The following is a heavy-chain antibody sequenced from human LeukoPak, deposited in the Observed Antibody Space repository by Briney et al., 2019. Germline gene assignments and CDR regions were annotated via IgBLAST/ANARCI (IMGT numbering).Heavy chain of an antibody. D-gene: IGHD3-22*01. J-gene: IGHJ4*02. V-gene: IGHV4-30-4*01. Sequence: PSQTLSLTCTVSGGSISSGDYYWSWIRQPPGKGLEWIGYIYYSGSTYYNPSLKSRVTISVDTSKNQFSPKLSSVTAADTAVYYCARGRITMITYFDYWGQGTLVTVSS. CDR2: IYYSGST. CDR1: GGSISSGDYY. CDR3: ARGRITMITYFDY.